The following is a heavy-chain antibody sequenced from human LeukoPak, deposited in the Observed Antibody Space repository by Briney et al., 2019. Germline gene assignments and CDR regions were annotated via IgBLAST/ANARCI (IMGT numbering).Heavy chain of an antibody. CDR1: GFTFSSYA. Sequence: GGSLRLSCAASGFTFSSYAMSWVRQAPGKGLEWVSAISGSGGSTYYADSVKGRFTISRDNSKNTLYLQVNSLRAEDTAVYYCAKDRGAYSSSSKAAVVYWGQGTLVTVSS. J-gene: IGHJ4*02. D-gene: IGHD6-6*01. CDR3: AKDRGAYSSSSKAAVVY. CDR2: ISGSGGST. V-gene: IGHV3-23*01.